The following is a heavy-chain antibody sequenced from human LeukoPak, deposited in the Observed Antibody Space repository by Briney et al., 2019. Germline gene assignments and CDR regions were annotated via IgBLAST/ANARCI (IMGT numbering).Heavy chain of an antibody. D-gene: IGHD6-13*01. CDR1: GYSISSGYY. V-gene: IGHV4-38-2*02. J-gene: IGHJ4*02. CDR3: ARHGWAAAGPFDY. Sequence: PSETLSLTCTVSGYSISSGYYWGWIRQPPGKGLEWIGSIYHSGSTYYNPSLKSRVTISVDTSKNQFSLKLSSVTAADTAVYYCARHGWAAAGPFDYWGQGTLVTVSS. CDR2: IYHSGST.